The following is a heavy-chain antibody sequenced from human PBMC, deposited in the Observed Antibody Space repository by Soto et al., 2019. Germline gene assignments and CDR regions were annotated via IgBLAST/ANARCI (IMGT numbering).Heavy chain of an antibody. CDR2: ITSSGGPT. Sequence: GGSLRLSCAASGFTFSSYYMTWVRQAPGKGLEWVSYITSSGGPTYYADSVKGRFTISRDNSKNSLYLQMNSLRAEDTALYYCVSFTHTDSKTVSKHIWGQGKMVTVSS. CDR3: VSFTHTDSKTVSKHI. V-gene: IGHV3-11*01. CDR1: GFTFSSYY. D-gene: IGHD4-4*01. J-gene: IGHJ3*02.